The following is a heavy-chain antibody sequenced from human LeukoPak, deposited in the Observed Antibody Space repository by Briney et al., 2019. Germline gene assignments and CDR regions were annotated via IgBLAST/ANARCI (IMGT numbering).Heavy chain of an antibody. CDR1: GYTFTSYG. CDR3: ARELSGYYYDFWSGYYSPFGNAFDI. V-gene: IGHV1-18*01. Sequence: RASVKVSCKASGYTFTSYGISWVRQAPGQGLEWMGWISAYNGNTNYAQKLQGRVTMTTDTSTSTAYMELRSLRSDDTAVYYCARELSGYYYDFWSGYYSPFGNAFDIWGQGTMVTVSS. D-gene: IGHD3-3*01. J-gene: IGHJ3*02. CDR2: ISAYNGNT.